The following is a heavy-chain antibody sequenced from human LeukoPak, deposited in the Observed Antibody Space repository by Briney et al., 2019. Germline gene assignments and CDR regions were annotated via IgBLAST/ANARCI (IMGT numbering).Heavy chain of an antibody. CDR2: IISDGSST. Sequence: GSLRLSCAASGFTFSSYWMHWVRQAPGKGLVWVSRIISDGSSTTYADSVKGRFTISRDNAKNTFYLQMSSLRAEDTAVYYCARGYGSGSYGPNWFDPWGQGTLVTVSS. CDR1: GFTFSSYW. CDR3: ARGYGSGSYGPNWFDP. J-gene: IGHJ5*02. V-gene: IGHV3-74*01. D-gene: IGHD3-10*01.